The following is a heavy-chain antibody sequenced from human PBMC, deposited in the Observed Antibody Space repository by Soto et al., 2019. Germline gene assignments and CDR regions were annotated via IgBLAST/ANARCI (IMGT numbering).Heavy chain of an antibody. CDR3: ARDDGYSYGYYYYYGMDV. CDR2: IYYSGST. D-gene: IGHD5-18*01. V-gene: IGHV4-59*01. Sequence: SETLSLTCTVSGGSISSYYWSWIRQPPGKGLEWIGYIYYSGSTNYNPSLKSRVTISVDTSKNQFSLKLSSVTAADTAVYYCARDDGYSYGYYYYYGMDVWGQGTTVTVYS. CDR1: GGSISSYY. J-gene: IGHJ6*02.